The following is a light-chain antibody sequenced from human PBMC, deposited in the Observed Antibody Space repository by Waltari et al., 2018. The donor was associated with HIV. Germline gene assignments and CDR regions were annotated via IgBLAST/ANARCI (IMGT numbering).Light chain of an antibody. Sequence: QSVLTQPPSASGTPGQRVTISCSGSSANIGSNTVNWYQQLPGTAPKLLIYNKNQRPSGVPYRFSGSKSGTSASLAISGLQSEDEADYYCAAWDDSLNGPVFGGGTKLTVL. J-gene: IGLJ2*01. CDR1: SANIGSNT. CDR2: NKN. V-gene: IGLV1-44*01. CDR3: AAWDDSLNGPV.